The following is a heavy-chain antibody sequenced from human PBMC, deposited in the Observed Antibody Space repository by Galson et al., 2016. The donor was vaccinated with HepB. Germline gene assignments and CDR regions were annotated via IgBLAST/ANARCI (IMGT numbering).Heavy chain of an antibody. CDR2: VHSGGRT. D-gene: IGHD4-17*01. V-gene: IGHV3-66*01. CDR3: ARDYAAYGDPARYYYFEKDV. Sequence: SLRLSCAASGLTVSRSYMSWVRQAPGKGLEWVSIVHSGGRTYYSDSVQGRFTISRDTSKNTLYLQMNSLRADDTAVYYCARDYAAYGDPARYYYFEKDVWGQGTTVTVSS. J-gene: IGHJ6*02. CDR1: GLTVSRSY.